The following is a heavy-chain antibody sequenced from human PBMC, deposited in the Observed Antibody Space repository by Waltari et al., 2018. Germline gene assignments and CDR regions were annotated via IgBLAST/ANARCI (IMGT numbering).Heavy chain of an antibody. J-gene: IGHJ4*02. V-gene: IGHV4-34*01. Sequence: QVQLQQWGAGLLRPSETLSLTCAVYGGSFSGYYWRWIGQPPGKGLEWIGEINHSGSTNYNPSLKSRVTISVDTSKNQFSLKLSSVTAADTAVYYCARGTGTMVHGVSTFDYWGQGTLVTVSS. D-gene: IGHD3-10*01. CDR1: GGSFSGYY. CDR3: ARGTGTMVHGVSTFDY. CDR2: INHSGST.